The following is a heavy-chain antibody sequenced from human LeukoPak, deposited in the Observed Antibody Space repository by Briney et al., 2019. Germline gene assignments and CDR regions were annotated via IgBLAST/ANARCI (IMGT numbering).Heavy chain of an antibody. Sequence: GGSLRLSCAASGFTFCDYYMSWIRQAPGKGLEWVSYISSSSSYTNYADSVKGRFTISRDNAKNSLYLQMNSLRAEDTAVYYCARFGLRYFDWLPFDYWGQGTLVTVSS. D-gene: IGHD3-9*01. CDR3: ARFGLRYFDWLPFDY. CDR1: GFTFCDYY. CDR2: ISSSSSYT. V-gene: IGHV3-11*06. J-gene: IGHJ4*02.